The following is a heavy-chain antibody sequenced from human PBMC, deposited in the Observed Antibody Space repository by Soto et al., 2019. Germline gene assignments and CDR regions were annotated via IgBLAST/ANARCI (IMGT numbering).Heavy chain of an antibody. D-gene: IGHD1-1*01. CDR3: ARGRYGDY. V-gene: IGHV1-18*01. J-gene: IGHJ4*02. Sequence: QVNLVQSGAEVRKPGASVKVSCKGSGYTFTSYGIAWVRQAPGQGLEWMGWISAHNGNTNYAQKVQGRGTVTRDTATSTAYMELRHLRSDDTAVYCCARGRYGDYWGQGAVVTVSS. CDR1: GYTFTSYG. CDR2: ISAHNGNT.